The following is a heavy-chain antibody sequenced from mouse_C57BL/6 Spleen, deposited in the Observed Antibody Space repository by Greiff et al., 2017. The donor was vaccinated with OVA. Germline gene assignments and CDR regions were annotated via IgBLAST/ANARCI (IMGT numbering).Heavy chain of an antibody. V-gene: IGHV1-80*01. J-gene: IGHJ3*01. CDR3: ARSELGQGFAY. CDR1: GYAFSSYW. CDR2: IYPGDGDT. Sequence: QVQLQQSGAELVKPGASVKISCKASGYAFSSYWMNWVKQRPGQGLEWIGQIYPGDGDTNYNGKFKGKATLTADKSSSTAYMQLRSLASEDSAVYFCARSELGQGFAYWGQGTLVTVSA. D-gene: IGHD4-1*01.